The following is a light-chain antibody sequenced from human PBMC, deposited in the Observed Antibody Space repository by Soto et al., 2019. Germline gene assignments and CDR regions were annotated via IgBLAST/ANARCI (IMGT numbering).Light chain of an antibody. Sequence: EIVLTQSPGTLSLSPGERATLSCRASQSVYSSSLAWYQQKPGQAPRLLIYGVSIRATGIPDRFSGSGSGIDFTLTISRLEPEDFAVYYCQQYGSSPSTFGQGTKVEIK. V-gene: IGKV3-20*01. J-gene: IGKJ2*01. CDR1: QSVYSSS. CDR3: QQYGSSPST. CDR2: GVS.